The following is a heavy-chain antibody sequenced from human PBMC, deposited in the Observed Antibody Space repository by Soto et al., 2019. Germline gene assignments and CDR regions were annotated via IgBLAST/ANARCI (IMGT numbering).Heavy chain of an antibody. CDR2: INQDGGVT. CDR1: GFTFISSF. Sequence: LRLSCVASGFTFISSFMGWIRQAPGKGLEWVANINQDGGVTYYVDSVEGRFTISRDNTKDSLYLQMNSLRGEDTAVYYCAKDQAYYDFWSGSLPHYYYGMDVWGQGTTVTVSS. J-gene: IGHJ6*02. CDR3: AKDQAYYDFWSGSLPHYYYGMDV. V-gene: IGHV3-7*03. D-gene: IGHD3-3*01.